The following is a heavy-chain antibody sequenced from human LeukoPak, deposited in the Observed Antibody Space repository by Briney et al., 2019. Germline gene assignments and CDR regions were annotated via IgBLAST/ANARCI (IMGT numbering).Heavy chain of an antibody. CDR1: GFTFSSYG. J-gene: IGHJ1*01. CDR2: ISYDGSNK. D-gene: IGHD4-23*01. CDR3: AKGLDYGGNSLKFTYFQH. Sequence: PGGSLRLSCAASGFTFSSYGMHWVRQAPGKGLEWVAVISYDGSNKYYADSVKGRFTISRDNSKNTLYLQMNSLRAEVTAVYYCAKGLDYGGNSLKFTYFQHWGQGTLVTVSS. V-gene: IGHV3-30*18.